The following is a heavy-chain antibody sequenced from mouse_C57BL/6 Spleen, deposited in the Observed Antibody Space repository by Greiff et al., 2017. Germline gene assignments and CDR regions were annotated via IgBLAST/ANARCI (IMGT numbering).Heavy chain of an antibody. CDR3: AKRSNGGAMDY. Sequence: VQLQQSGPELVKPGASVKIPCKASGYTFTDYNMDWVKQSPGKSLEWIGDINPNNGGTIYNQKFKGKATLTVDKSSSTAYMELRSLTSEDTAVYYCAKRSNGGAMDYWGQGTSVTVSS. V-gene: IGHV1-18*01. D-gene: IGHD4-1*01. J-gene: IGHJ4*01. CDR1: GYTFTDYN. CDR2: INPNNGGT.